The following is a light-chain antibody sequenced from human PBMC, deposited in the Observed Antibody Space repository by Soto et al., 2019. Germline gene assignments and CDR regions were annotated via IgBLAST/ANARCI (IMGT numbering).Light chain of an antibody. V-gene: IGKV1-39*01. CDR2: TAS. CDR3: QQYNGYSTWT. Sequence: DIQMTQSPSSLSASVGDRVTITCRASQSISRYLNWYQQKPGKAPKLLIYTASSLQSGVPSRFSGSGSGTDFTLTISSLQPDDFATYYCQQYNGYSTWTFGQGTKVDNK. CDR1: QSISRY. J-gene: IGKJ1*01.